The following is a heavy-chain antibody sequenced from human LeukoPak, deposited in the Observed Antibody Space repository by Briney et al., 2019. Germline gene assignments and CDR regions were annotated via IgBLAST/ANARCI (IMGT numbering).Heavy chain of an antibody. CDR1: GYTFSNND. J-gene: IGHJ4*02. CDR2: MNPISGNT. CDR3: VRGAKCSGADCDSTKEYVYYFDY. V-gene: IGHV1-8*03. D-gene: IGHD6-25*01. Sequence: ASVKVSCKASGYTFSNNDINWVRQATGQGPEWMGWMNPISGNTGFAKKFQGRVTITRITSISTAYMEMSSLRSDDTAVYYCVRGAKCSGADCDSTKEYVYYFDYWGQGTLVTVSS.